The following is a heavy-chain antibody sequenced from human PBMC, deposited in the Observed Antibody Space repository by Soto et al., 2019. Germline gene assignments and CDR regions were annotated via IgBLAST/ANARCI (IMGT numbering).Heavy chain of an antibody. CDR1: GFTFSSYG. CDR2: IWYDGSNK. CDR3: ARDRGGYNWNYRPGYYMDV. V-gene: IGHV3-33*01. Sequence: GGSLRLSCAASGFTFSSYGMHWVRQAPGKGLEWVAVIWYDGSNKYYADSVKGRFTISRDNSKNTLYLQMNSLRAEDTAVYYCARDRGGYNWNYRPGYYMDVWGKGTTVTVSS. J-gene: IGHJ6*03. D-gene: IGHD1-7*01.